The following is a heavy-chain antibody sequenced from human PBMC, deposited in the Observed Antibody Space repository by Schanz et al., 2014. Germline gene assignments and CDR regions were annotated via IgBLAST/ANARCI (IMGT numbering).Heavy chain of an antibody. Sequence: EVQLAESGGGLVQPGGSLRLSCAASGFTFSGFWMTWVRQAPGKGLEWVANIKKDGSEKYYVDSVKGRFTISRDSAENSLYLQMNSLRSGDTAVYYCTKGRTFGRWGQGTLVTVSS. J-gene: IGHJ4*02. CDR2: IKKDGSEK. V-gene: IGHV3-7*03. D-gene: IGHD3-16*01. CDR1: GFTFSGFW. CDR3: TKGRTFGR.